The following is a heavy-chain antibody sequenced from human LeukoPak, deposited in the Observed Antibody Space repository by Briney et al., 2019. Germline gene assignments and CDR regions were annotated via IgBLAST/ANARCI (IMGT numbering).Heavy chain of an antibody. CDR1: GFTFSAYG. Sequence: GGSLRLSCAASGFTFSAYGMHWVRQAPGKGLEWVAVIWYDGNNKYYADSVKGRFTISRDNSKNTLYLQMNSLRAEDTALYYCAKNRYVHYGMDVWGQGTTVTVSS. J-gene: IGHJ6*02. D-gene: IGHD1-1*01. V-gene: IGHV3-33*06. CDR2: IWYDGNNK. CDR3: AKNRYVHYGMDV.